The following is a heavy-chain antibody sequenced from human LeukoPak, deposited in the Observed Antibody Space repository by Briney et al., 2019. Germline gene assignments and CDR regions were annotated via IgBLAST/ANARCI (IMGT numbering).Heavy chain of an antibody. CDR3: ARDGPDAFDI. CDR2: IRKSSSCI. V-gene: IGHV3-21*05. J-gene: IGHJ3*02. CDR1: GFTFSSYS. Sequence: PGGPLRLSCAASGFTFSSYSMNWVRQAPGKGLVGVAYIRKSSSCIYYADSVKGRFTISRDNGKNSLYLQMNSMRAEDTAVYYCARDGPDAFDIWGQETMVTVSS.